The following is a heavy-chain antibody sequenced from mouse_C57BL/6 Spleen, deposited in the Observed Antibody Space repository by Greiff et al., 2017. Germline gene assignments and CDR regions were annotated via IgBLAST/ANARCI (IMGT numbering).Heavy chain of an antibody. CDR3: ASHRYDSYYWYFDV. D-gene: IGHD2-3*01. CDR1: GYAFSSSW. CDR2: IYPGDGDT. Sequence: VQLQQSGPELVKPGASVKISCKASGYAFSSSWMNWVKQRPGKGLEWIGRIYPGDGDTNYNGKFKGKATLTADKSSSTAYMQLSCLTSEYSAVYVCASHRYDSYYWYFDVWGTGTTVTVSS. J-gene: IGHJ1*03. V-gene: IGHV1-82*01.